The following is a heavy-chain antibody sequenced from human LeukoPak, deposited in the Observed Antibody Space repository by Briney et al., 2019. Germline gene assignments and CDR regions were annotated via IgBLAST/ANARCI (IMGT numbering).Heavy chain of an antibody. CDR1: GFTFDDYG. CDR3: ARVNYDILTGYSWGGAY. Sequence: GGSLRLSCAASGFTFDDYGMSWVRQAPGKGLEWVSGINWNGGSTGYADSVKGRFTISRDNAKNSLYLQMNSLRAEDTALYYCARVNYDILTGYSWGGAYWGQGTLVTVSS. V-gene: IGHV3-20*04. CDR2: INWNGGST. D-gene: IGHD3-9*01. J-gene: IGHJ4*02.